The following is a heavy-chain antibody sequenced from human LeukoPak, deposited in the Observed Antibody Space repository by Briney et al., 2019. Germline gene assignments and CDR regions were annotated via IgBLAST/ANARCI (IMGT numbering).Heavy chain of an antibody. D-gene: IGHD5-18*01. J-gene: IGHJ5*02. CDR2: IYYSGST. CDR1: GGSISSSSYY. CDR3: ARDRRGYSFT. Sequence: SETLSLTCTVSGGSISSSSYYWGWIRQPPGKGLEWIGSIYYSGSTYYNPSLKSRVTISVDTSKNQFSLKLSSVTAADTAVYYCARDRRGYSFTWGQGTLVTVSS. V-gene: IGHV4-39*07.